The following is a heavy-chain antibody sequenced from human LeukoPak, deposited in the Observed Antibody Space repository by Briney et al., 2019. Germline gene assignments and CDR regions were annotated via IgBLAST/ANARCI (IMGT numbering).Heavy chain of an antibody. CDR2: IYYSGST. CDR1: GGSISSSSFY. CDR3: ATWGRYFDY. D-gene: IGHD3-16*01. V-gene: IGHV4-39*07. J-gene: IGHJ4*02. Sequence: KASETLSLTCTVSGGSISSSSFYWGWIRQPPGKGLEWIGSIYYSGSTYYSPSLKSRVTISGDTSKNQFSLKLSSVTAADTAVYYCATWGRYFDYWGQGTLVTVSS.